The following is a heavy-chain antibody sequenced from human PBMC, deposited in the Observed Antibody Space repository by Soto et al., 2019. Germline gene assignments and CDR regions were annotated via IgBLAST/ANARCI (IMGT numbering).Heavy chain of an antibody. D-gene: IGHD2-2*01. CDR3: ARDRPWDCSSSNYCYYYGLDV. Sequence: ETLSLTCNVSGGSFSSDHWGWIRQPPGKGPEWIGKINNSGITNYNPSLKSRATISVDTSKNQFSLKLTSVTAADTAVYYCARDRPWDCSSSNYCYYYGLDVWGQGTTVTVSS. CDR2: INNSGIT. CDR1: GGSFSSDH. J-gene: IGHJ6*02. V-gene: IGHV4-59*01.